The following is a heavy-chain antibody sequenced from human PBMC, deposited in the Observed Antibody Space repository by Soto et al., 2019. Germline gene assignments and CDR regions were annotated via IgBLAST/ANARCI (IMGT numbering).Heavy chain of an antibody. CDR2: IKQDGSEK. J-gene: IGHJ4*02. Sequence: EVQLVESGGGLVQPGESLRLSCAAYGVTFSSYWMTWVRQAPGKGLEWVANIKQDGSEKYYVDSVRGRFTMSRDNAKNSLYLQMNSLSAEDTAVYYCARVVGATQMDFDYWGQGTLVTVSS. V-gene: IGHV3-7*01. D-gene: IGHD1-26*01. CDR1: GVTFSSYW. CDR3: ARVVGATQMDFDY.